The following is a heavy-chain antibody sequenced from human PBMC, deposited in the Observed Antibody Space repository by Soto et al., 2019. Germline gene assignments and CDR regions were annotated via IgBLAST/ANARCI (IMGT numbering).Heavy chain of an antibody. CDR1: GYTFTGYY. CDR2: INPNSGGT. CDR3: ARSYYYYYGMDV. V-gene: IGHV1-2*04. Sequence: RASVKVSCKASGYTFTGYYMHWVRQAPGQGLEWMGWINPNSGGTNYAQKFQGWVTMARDTSISTAYMELSRLRSDDTAVYYCARSYYYYYGMDVWGQGTTVTVSS. J-gene: IGHJ6*02.